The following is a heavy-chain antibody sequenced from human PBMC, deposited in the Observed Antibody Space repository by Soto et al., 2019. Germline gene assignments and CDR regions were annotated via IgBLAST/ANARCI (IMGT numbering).Heavy chain of an antibody. Sequence: GESLKISCKGSGYSFTSYWIGWVRQMPGKGLEWMGIIYPGDSDTRYSPSFQGQVTISADKSISTAYLQWSSLKASDTAMYYGARMPPRRYYGMDVLGQGTTVTCSS. CDR3: ARMPPRRYYGMDV. J-gene: IGHJ6*02. CDR2: IYPGDSDT. CDR1: GYSFTSYW. D-gene: IGHD2-2*01. V-gene: IGHV5-51*01.